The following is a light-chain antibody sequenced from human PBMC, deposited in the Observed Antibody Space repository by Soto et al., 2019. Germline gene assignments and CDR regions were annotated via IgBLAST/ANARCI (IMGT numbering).Light chain of an antibody. CDR2: DAS. V-gene: IGKV3-20*01. Sequence: EIVLTQSPGPLSLSPGERATLSCRSSQSVSSNYLAWYKQKPGQAPRLLISDASSRATGIPDRFSGSGSGTDFTLTISRLEPEDFAVYYCQRYGSSPLTFGGGTKVEIK. J-gene: IGKJ4*01. CDR3: QRYGSSPLT. CDR1: QSVSSNY.